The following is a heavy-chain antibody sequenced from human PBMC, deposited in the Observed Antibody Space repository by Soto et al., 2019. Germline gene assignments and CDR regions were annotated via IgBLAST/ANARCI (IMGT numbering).Heavy chain of an antibody. D-gene: IGHD2-21*02. V-gene: IGHV4-39*01. CDR3: ARQRTSVVTQAYFDV. J-gene: IGHJ3*01. CDR2: IYYSGRT. Sequence: SETLSLTCTVTGDSINSRSYYWVWIRHPPGKGLEWIGSIYYSGRTYNNPSLRSRVSMSIDTSKDQFSLKLKSVTAADTALYFCARQRTSVVTQAYFDVWGQGTKVTVSS. CDR1: GDSINSRSYY.